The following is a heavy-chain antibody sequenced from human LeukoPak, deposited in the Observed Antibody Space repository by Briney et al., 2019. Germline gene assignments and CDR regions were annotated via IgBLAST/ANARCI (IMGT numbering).Heavy chain of an antibody. Sequence: SVKVSCKASGGTFSSYAISWVRQAPGQGLEWMGGIIPIFGTANYAQKFQGRVTMTRNTSISTAYMELSSLRSEDTAVYYCARPSDGSYNWNDGALDYWGQGTLVTVSS. V-gene: IGHV1-69*05. J-gene: IGHJ4*02. CDR3: ARPSDGSYNWNDGALDY. CDR1: GGTFSSYA. CDR2: IIPIFGTA. D-gene: IGHD1-20*01.